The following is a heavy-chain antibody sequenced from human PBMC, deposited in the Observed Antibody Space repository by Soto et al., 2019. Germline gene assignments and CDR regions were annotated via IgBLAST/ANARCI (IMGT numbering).Heavy chain of an antibody. CDR2: INAGNGNT. Sequence: GASVKVSCKASGYTFTSYAMHWVRQAPGQRLEWMGWINAGNGNTKYSQKFQGRVTITWDTSASTAYMELSSLRSEDTAVYYCARDLYDSSGYYGGDWFDPWGQGTLVTVSS. CDR1: GYTFTSYA. CDR3: ARDLYDSSGYYGGDWFDP. V-gene: IGHV1-3*01. J-gene: IGHJ5*02. D-gene: IGHD3-22*01.